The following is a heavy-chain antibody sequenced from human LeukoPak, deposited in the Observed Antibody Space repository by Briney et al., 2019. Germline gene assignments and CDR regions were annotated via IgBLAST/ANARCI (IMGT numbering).Heavy chain of an antibody. CDR1: GGSISSGSYY. CDR2: IYTSGST. CDR3: ARALEERIVVVPAAPSYYYYMDV. Sequence: SETLSLTCTVSGGSISSGSYYWSWIRQPAGGGLEWIVRIYTSGSTNYNPSLKSRVTISVDTSKNQFSLKLSSVTAADTAVYYCARALEERIVVVPAAPSYYYYMDVWGKGTTVTVSS. J-gene: IGHJ6*03. V-gene: IGHV4-61*02. D-gene: IGHD2-2*01.